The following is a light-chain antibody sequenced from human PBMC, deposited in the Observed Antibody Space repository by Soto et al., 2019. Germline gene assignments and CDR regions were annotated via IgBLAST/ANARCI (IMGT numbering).Light chain of an antibody. V-gene: IGKV3-20*01. CDR3: QQFVESPLT. CDR1: QSVGRNY. J-gene: IGKJ4*01. Sequence: EIVLTQSPGTLSLSPGESATLSCRASQSVGRNYLAWFQHKPGQAPRLVIYDASNRATGVPDRFSGSGSGTDFSLTVTRVEPEDFAVYYCQQFVESPLTFGGGTKVEIK. CDR2: DAS.